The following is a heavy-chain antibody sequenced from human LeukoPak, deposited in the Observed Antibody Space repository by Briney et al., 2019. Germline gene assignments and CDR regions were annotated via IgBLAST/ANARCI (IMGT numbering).Heavy chain of an antibody. CDR1: GFTFSSYS. J-gene: IGHJ4*02. Sequence: GGSLRLPCAASGFTFSSYSMNWVRQAPGKGLEWVSYISSGVSTINYADSVKGRFTISRDNAKNSLYLQMNSLRAEDTAVYYCARDPAGAGIYYNYWGQGTLVPVSS. V-gene: IGHV3-48*01. CDR2: ISSGVSTI. CDR3: ARDPAGAGIYYNY. D-gene: IGHD3-10*01.